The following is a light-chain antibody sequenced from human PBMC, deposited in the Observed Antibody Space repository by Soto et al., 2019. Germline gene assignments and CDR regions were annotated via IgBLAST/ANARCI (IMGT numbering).Light chain of an antibody. Sequence: DIQMTQSPSSLSASVGDRVTITCRASQSISSYLNWYQQKPGKAPKLLIYAASSLQSGVPSRFSGSGSWTYFTLTISSLQPEDFATYYCQQSYSTPITFGQGTRLEIK. CDR1: QSISSY. V-gene: IGKV1-39*01. CDR2: AAS. J-gene: IGKJ5*01. CDR3: QQSYSTPIT.